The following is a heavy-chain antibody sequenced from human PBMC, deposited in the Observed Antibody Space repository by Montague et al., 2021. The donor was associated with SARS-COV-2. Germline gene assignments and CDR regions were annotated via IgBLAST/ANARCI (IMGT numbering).Heavy chain of an antibody. CDR1: GGSISSAYFY. Sequence: SETLSLTCTVSGGSISSAYFYWVRLRQRPGKGLDWIGTIYYDGNNYYNSSLSSRVSLSADTSNNSFTLQLNSVTTSDTAVYYCVRHALRYCSSANCSPFGAIDXWGQGTLVTVSS. CDR2: IYYDGNN. V-gene: IGHV4-39*01. CDR3: VRHALRYCSSANCSPFGAIDX. J-gene: IGHJ4*03. D-gene: IGHD2-2*01.